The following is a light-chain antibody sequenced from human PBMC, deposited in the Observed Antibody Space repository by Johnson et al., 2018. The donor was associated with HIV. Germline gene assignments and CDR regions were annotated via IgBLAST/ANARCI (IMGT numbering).Light chain of an antibody. CDR2: DNN. J-gene: IGLJ1*01. CDR3: GTWDSSLSAFNCG. V-gene: IGLV1-51*01. Sequence: QAVLTQPPSVSAAPGQKVTISCSGSSSNIGNNYVSWYQQLPGTAPKLLIYDNNKRPSGIPDRFSGSKSGTSATLGITGLPTGDEADYYCGTWDSSLSAFNCGFGTGTKVTVL. CDR1: SSNIGNNY.